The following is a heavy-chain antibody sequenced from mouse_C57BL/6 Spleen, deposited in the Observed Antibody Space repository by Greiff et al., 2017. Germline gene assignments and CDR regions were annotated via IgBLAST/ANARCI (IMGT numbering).Heavy chain of an antibody. CDR2: INPNNGGT. D-gene: IGHD4-1*02. Sequence: EVQLQQSGPELVKPGASVKISCKASGYTFTDYYMNWVKQSHGKSLEWIGDINPNNGGTSYNQKFKGKATLTVDKSSSTAYMELRSLTSEDSAVYYCARQLAFDVWGTGTTGTVSS. J-gene: IGHJ1*03. CDR3: ARQLAFDV. V-gene: IGHV1-26*01. CDR1: GYTFTDYY.